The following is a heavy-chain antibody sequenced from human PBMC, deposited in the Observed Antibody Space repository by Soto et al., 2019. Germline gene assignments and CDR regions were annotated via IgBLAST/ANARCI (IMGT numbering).Heavy chain of an antibody. CDR2: ISYDGSNK. Sequence: QVQLVESGGGVVQPGRSLRLSCAASGFTFSSYAMHWVRQAPGKGLEWVAVISYDGSNKYYADSVKGRFTISRDNSKNTLYLQMNSLRAEDTAVYYCVREADTFPLYWGQGTLVTVSS. CDR3: VREADTFPLY. D-gene: IGHD3-16*01. J-gene: IGHJ4*02. CDR1: GFTFSSYA. V-gene: IGHV3-30-3*01.